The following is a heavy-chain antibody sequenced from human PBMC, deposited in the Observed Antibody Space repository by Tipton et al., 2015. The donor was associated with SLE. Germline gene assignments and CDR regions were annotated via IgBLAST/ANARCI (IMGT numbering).Heavy chain of an antibody. CDR1: GGSISSGGYS. D-gene: IGHD7-27*01. CDR3: ARDRGGEYYYYGMDV. CDR2: IYYSGPT. Sequence: GLVKPSETLSLTCAVSGGSISSGGYSWGWIRQAPGKGLEGLGYIYYSGPTYYNPSPKSRLTISPDTSKNLFSPGRSSVTAADTAVFYCARDRGGEYYYYGMDVWGQGTTVTVSS. V-gene: IGHV4-39*02. J-gene: IGHJ6*02.